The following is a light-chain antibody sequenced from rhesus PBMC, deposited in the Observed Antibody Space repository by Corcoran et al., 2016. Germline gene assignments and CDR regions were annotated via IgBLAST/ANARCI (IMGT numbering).Light chain of an antibody. CDR1: QRISSY. CDR2: GAS. CDR3: QKYSSSPFT. Sequence: QVILTQSPATLSLSPGERATLLCRASQRISSYLAWYQQKPGQAPPLLIYGASNRATGTPDRFSGSGAGTDFTLTITSLEPEDSAMYSCQKYSSSPFTFGPGTKLDL. J-gene: IGKJ3*01. V-gene: IGKV3-53*02.